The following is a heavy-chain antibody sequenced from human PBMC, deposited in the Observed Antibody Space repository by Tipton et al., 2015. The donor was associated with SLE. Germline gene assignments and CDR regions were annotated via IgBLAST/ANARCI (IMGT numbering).Heavy chain of an antibody. Sequence: QLVQSGAEVKKPGESLKISCKGSGYSFSNYWIGWVRQMPGKGLGWMGIIYPGDSHTRYSPSFQGQVTLSADKSISTAYLQWSSLKASDTAMYYCTRSYTNGHDAFDIWGQGTMVTVSS. J-gene: IGHJ3*02. V-gene: IGHV5-51*03. CDR3: TRSYTNGHDAFDI. CDR1: GYSFSNYW. CDR2: IYPGDSHT. D-gene: IGHD2-8*01.